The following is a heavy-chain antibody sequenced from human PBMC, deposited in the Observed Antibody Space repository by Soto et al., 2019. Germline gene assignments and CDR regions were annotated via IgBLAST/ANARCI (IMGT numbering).Heavy chain of an antibody. Sequence: PSETLSLTCTVSGGSISSGGYYWSWIRQHPGKGLEWIGYIYYSGSTYYNPSLKSRVTISVDTSKNQFSLKLSSVTAADTAVYYCARANCSGGSCYSRIDYWGQGTLVTVSS. D-gene: IGHD2-15*01. CDR2: IYYSGST. V-gene: IGHV4-31*03. J-gene: IGHJ4*02. CDR3: ARANCSGGSCYSRIDY. CDR1: GGSISSGGYY.